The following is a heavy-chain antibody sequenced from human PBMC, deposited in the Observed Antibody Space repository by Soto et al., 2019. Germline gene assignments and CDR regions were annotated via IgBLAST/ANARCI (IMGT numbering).Heavy chain of an antibody. CDR2: IWYDGSNK. Sequence: QVLLVESGGGVVQPGRSLRLSCAASGFTFSSYGMHWVRQAPGKGLEWVAVIWYDGSNKYYADSVKGRFTISRDNSKNTLYLQMNSLRAEDTAVYYCARDMKAYGDLGHYWGQGTLVTVSS. D-gene: IGHD4-17*01. CDR1: GFTFSSYG. J-gene: IGHJ4*02. CDR3: ARDMKAYGDLGHY. V-gene: IGHV3-33*01.